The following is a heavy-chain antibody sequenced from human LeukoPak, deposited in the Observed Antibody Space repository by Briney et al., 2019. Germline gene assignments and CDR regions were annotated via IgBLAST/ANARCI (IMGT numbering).Heavy chain of an antibody. CDR1: GFTFSSYA. CDR3: ARHYLSSGFGSE. V-gene: IGHV3-23*01. D-gene: IGHD3-22*01. Sequence: GGSLRLSCAASGFTFSSYAMSWVRQAPGKGLEWVSAISGSGGSTYYADSVKGRFTTSRDNSKNTLYLQMNSLRAEDTAVYYCARHYLSSGFGSEWGQGTLVTVSS. J-gene: IGHJ4*02. CDR2: ISGSGGST.